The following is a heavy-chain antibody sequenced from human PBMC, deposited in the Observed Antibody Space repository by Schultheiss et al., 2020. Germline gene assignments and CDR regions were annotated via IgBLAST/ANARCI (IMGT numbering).Heavy chain of an antibody. CDR2: IKSKTDGGTT. CDR1: GFTFSNAW. V-gene: IGHV3-15*01. Sequence: GGSLRLSCVGSGFTFSNAWMSWVRQAPGKGLEWVGRIKSKTDGGTTDYAAPVKGRFTISRDDSKNTLYLQMNSLKTEDTAVYYCTTDQFRNDYVWGSYRIYVDYWGQGTLVTVSS. CDR3: TTDQFRNDYVWGSYRIYVDY. J-gene: IGHJ4*02. D-gene: IGHD3-16*02.